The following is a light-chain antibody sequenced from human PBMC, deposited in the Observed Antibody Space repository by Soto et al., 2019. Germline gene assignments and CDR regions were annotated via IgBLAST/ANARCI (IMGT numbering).Light chain of an antibody. V-gene: IGKV3-20*01. Sequence: IILTQSPGTLSLSPGEGATLSCKASQTVISTHLAWYQQKPGQAPRLLIYATSNRATGIPDRFSGSGSGRDFTLTIDRLEPEDFAVYYCQQYDSSSVTFGQGTRL. CDR2: ATS. CDR1: QTVISTH. CDR3: QQYDSSSVT. J-gene: IGKJ5*01.